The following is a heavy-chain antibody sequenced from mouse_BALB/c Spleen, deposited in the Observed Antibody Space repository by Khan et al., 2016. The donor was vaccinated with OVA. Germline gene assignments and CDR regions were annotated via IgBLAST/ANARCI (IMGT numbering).Heavy chain of an antibody. J-gene: IGHJ3*01. V-gene: IGHV5-6*02. CDR1: GFTFSTYG. CDR3: TRLAYYYDSEGFAY. CDR2: VSTGGSYT. D-gene: IGHD1-1*01. Sequence: EVMLVESGGDLVKPGGSLKLSCAASGFTFSTYGMSWVRQTPDRRLEWVATVSTGGSYTYYPDSVKGRFTISRDNAKNNLYLQMNSLKSEDTAMFYCTRLAYYYDSEGFAYWGQGTLVTVSA.